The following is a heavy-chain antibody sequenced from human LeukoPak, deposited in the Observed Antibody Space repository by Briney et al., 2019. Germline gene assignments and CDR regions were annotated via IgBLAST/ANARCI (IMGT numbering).Heavy chain of an antibody. CDR2: IYHSGST. CDR3: ARGGNYGDIFDY. CDR1: GGSISSGGYS. J-gene: IGHJ4*02. V-gene: IGHV4-30-2*01. D-gene: IGHD4-17*01. Sequence: TASQTLSLTCAVSGGSISSGGYSWSWIRQPPGKGLEWIGYIYHSGSTYYNPSLKSRVTISVDRSKNQFSLKLSSVTAADTAVYYCARGGNYGDIFDYWGQGTLVTVSS.